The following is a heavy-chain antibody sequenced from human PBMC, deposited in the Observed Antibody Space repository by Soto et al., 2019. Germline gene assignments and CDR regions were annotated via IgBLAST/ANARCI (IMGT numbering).Heavy chain of an antibody. D-gene: IGHD6-13*01. Sequence: QVQLVQSGAEVKKPGSSVKVCCKASGGTFSSYAISWVRQAPGQGLEWMGGIIPIFGTANYAQKLQGRVTITADESTSTAYMELSSLRSEDTAVYYCVTHSSLRQRDYDYGMDVWGQGTTVTVSS. J-gene: IGHJ6*02. CDR1: GGTFSSYA. V-gene: IGHV1-69*01. CDR2: IIPIFGTA. CDR3: VTHSSLRQRDYDYGMDV.